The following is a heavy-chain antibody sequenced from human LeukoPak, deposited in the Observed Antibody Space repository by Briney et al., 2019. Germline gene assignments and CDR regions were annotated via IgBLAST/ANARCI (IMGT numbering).Heavy chain of an antibody. V-gene: IGHV4-59*01. CDR2: IYYSGST. CDR1: GGSIGSYY. CDR3: ARRLRGYSGYDYYYYMDV. J-gene: IGHJ6*03. Sequence: SETLSLTCTVSGGSIGSYYWSWIRQPPGKGLEWIGYIYYSGSTNYNPSLKSRVTISVDTSKNQFSLKLSSVTAADTAVYYCARRLRGYSGYDYYYYMDVWGKGTTVTVSS. D-gene: IGHD5-12*01.